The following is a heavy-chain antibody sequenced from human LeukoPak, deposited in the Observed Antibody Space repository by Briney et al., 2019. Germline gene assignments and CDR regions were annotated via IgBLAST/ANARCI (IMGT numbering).Heavy chain of an antibody. Sequence: SVNVSCKASGGTFSSYAISWVRQAPGQGLEGMGRIIPILGIANYAQKLQGRVTITADKSTSTAYMELSSLRSEDTAVYYCARVLGNGMATTRVGSHGFDYWGQGTLVTVSS. CDR2: IIPILGIA. D-gene: IGHD5-24*01. V-gene: IGHV1-69*04. CDR1: GGTFSSYA. J-gene: IGHJ4*02. CDR3: ARVLGNGMATTRVGSHGFDY.